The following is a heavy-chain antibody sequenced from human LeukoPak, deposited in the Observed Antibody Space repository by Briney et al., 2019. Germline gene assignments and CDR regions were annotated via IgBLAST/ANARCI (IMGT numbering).Heavy chain of an antibody. CDR1: GFTFDDYA. D-gene: IGHD5-12*01. CDR3: AKDSGYSGYAAFDI. CDR2: ISWNSGSI. V-gene: IGHV3-9*01. J-gene: IGHJ3*02. Sequence: GRSLRLSCAASGFTFDDYAMHWVRQAPGKGLEWVSGISWNSGSIGYADSVKGRFTISRDNAKNSLYLQMNSLRVEDTALYYCAKDSGYSGYAAFDIWGQGTMVTVSS.